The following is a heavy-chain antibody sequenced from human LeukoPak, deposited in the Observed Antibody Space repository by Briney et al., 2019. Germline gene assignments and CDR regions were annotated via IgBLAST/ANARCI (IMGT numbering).Heavy chain of an antibody. J-gene: IGHJ4*02. CDR2: ISSSGRTI. CDR1: GFTFSSYE. D-gene: IGHD3-3*01. V-gene: IGHV3-48*03. Sequence: GGSLRLSCAASGFTFSSYEMNWVRQAPGKGLELVSYISSSGRTIYYADSVMGRFTISRDKAKNSLYLQMNSPRAEDTAVYYCAIWRSGPFDYWGQGTLVTVSS. CDR3: AIWRSGPFDY.